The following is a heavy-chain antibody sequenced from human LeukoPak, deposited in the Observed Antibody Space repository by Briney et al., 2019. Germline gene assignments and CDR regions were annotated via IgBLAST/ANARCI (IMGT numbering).Heavy chain of an antibody. CDR2: IKSKTEGGTT. CDR3: TTDSALRFLEWLSDDAFDI. D-gene: IGHD3-3*01. Sequence: GGSLRLSCAASGFTFSNAWMSWVRQAPGKGREWVGRIKSKTEGGTTDYAAPVKGRFTISRDDSKNTLYLQMNSLKTEDTAVYYCTTDSALRFLEWLSDDAFDIWGQGTMVTVSS. V-gene: IGHV3-15*01. J-gene: IGHJ3*02. CDR1: GFTFSNAW.